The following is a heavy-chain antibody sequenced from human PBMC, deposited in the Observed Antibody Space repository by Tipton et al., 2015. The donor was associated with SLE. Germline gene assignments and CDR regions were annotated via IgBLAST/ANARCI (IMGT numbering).Heavy chain of an antibody. CDR2: INHSGST. V-gene: IGHV4-39*07. Sequence: TLSLTCTVSGGSISSGSYYWGWIRQPPGKGLEWIGEINHSGSTNYNPSLKSRVTISVDTSKNQFSLKLRSVTAADTAVYYCARRAAAGGFDYWGQGTLVTGSS. CDR1: GGSISSGSYY. CDR3: ARRAAAGGFDY. D-gene: IGHD6-13*01. J-gene: IGHJ4*02.